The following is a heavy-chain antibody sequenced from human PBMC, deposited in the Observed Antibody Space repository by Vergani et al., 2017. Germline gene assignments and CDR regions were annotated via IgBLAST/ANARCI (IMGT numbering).Heavy chain of an antibody. CDR3: ARAPTTVTKTHFDY. Sequence: QVQLVESGGGVVQPGRSLRLSCAASGFTFSSYGMHWVRQAPGKGLEWVAVIWYDGSNKYYADSVKGRFTISRDNSKNTLYLHMNSLRAEDTAVYYCARAPTTVTKTHFDYWGQGTLVTVSS. D-gene: IGHD4-17*01. V-gene: IGHV3-33*01. CDR2: IWYDGSNK. CDR1: GFTFSSYG. J-gene: IGHJ4*02.